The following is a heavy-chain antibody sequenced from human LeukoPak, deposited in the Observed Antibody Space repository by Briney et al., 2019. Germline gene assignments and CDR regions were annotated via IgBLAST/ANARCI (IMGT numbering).Heavy chain of an antibody. CDR2: IYSGGTT. D-gene: IGHD3-22*01. V-gene: IGHV3-53*01. J-gene: IGHJ4*02. CDR3: ARVAVERLYHYDTSGYHLDY. CDR1: GFIVSTNY. Sequence: GGSLRLSCAASGFIVSTNYMSWVRQAPGKGLEWVSVIYSGGTTYYADFVKGRFTISRDNSKTTLYLQMNSLRAEDTAVYYCARVAVERLYHYDTSGYHLDYWGQGTLVTVSS.